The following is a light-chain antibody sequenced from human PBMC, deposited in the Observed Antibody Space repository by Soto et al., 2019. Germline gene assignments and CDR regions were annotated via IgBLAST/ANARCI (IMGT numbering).Light chain of an antibody. Sequence: DMQMSQAGSDLSSCGGSRVTNNCRASQSINNYLAWYQQKPGKVPKLLIYAASTLHPGVPSRFSGSGSGTDFTFAISSLQPEDAATYYCRKPHRAPVTFGPGTRLEIK. J-gene: IGKJ5*01. CDR1: QSINNY. V-gene: IGKV1-27*01. CDR2: AAS. CDR3: RKPHRAPVT.